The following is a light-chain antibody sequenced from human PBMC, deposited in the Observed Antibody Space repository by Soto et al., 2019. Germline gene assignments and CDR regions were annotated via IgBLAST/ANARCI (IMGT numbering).Light chain of an antibody. J-gene: IGKJ3*01. V-gene: IGKV1-39*01. CDR1: QSISSY. CDR3: QQSYSTLFT. Sequence: DIQMTQSPSTLSVSVGDRVTITCRASQSISSYLNWYQQKPGKAPKLLIYAASSLQSGVPSRFSGSGSGTDFTLTISSLQPEDFATYYCQQSYSTLFTFGPRTKVDIK. CDR2: AAS.